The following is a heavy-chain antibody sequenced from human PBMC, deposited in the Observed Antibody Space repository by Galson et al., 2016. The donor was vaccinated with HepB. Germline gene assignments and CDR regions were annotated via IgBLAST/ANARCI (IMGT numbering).Heavy chain of an antibody. CDR3: VRGSSPGARLEDY. CDR2: MSSDGGEK. V-gene: IGHV3-30*04. D-gene: IGHD2-2*01. Sequence: SLRLSCAASGFTFSSHSLHWVRQPPGKGLEWVALMSSDGGEKEYADSVEGRFTIARDNSKSTGSLQMNHLTPADTAMYYCVRGSSPGARLEDYWGQGTLVIVSS. J-gene: IGHJ4*02. CDR1: GFTFSSHS.